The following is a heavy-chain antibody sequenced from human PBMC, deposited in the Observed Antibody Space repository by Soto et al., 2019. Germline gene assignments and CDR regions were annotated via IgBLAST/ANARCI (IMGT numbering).Heavy chain of an antibody. CDR3: ARVSGGIIMVPFDY. CDR2: MNPNSGNT. CDR1: GYTFTSYD. V-gene: IGHV1-8*01. D-gene: IGHD3-10*01. Sequence: QVQLVQSGAEVKKPGASVKVSCKASGYTFTSYDINWVRQATGQGLEWMGWMNPNSGNTVYAQKFQGRVTMTRNTSISTAYMELSSLGTEASAVYYCARVSGGIIMVPFDYGGQGHLVTVSA. J-gene: IGHJ4*02.